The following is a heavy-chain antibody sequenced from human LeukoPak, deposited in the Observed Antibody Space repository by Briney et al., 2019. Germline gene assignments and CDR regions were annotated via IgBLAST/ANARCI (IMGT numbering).Heavy chain of an antibody. D-gene: IGHD3-22*01. CDR2: ISCSGVST. CDR1: GFTFSSYA. Sequence: GGSLRLSCAASGFTFSSYAMSWVRQAPGKGLEWVSAISCSGVSTYYADSVKGRFTISRDNSKNTLYLQMNSLRAEDTAVYYCAKTGSSGYYQTRTVYRYYFDYWGQGTLVTVSS. CDR3: AKTGSSGYYQTRTVYRYYFDY. V-gene: IGHV3-23*01. J-gene: IGHJ4*02.